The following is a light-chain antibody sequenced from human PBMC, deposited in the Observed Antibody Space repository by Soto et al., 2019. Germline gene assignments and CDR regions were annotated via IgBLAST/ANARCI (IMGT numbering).Light chain of an antibody. CDR3: QQRSYWLT. Sequence: EIVLTQSPATLSLSPGERATLSCRASQSVSSYLAWYQQKPGQAPRLLIYDASNRATAVPARFSGSGSGTDFTLTISSLEPEDFAVYYCQQRSYWLTFGGGTKVEIK. V-gene: IGKV3-11*01. CDR1: QSVSSY. CDR2: DAS. J-gene: IGKJ4*01.